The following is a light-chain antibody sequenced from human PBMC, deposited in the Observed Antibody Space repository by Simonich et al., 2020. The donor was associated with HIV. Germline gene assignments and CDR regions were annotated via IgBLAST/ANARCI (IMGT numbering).Light chain of an antibody. CDR2: WAS. CDR3: QQYYSTPTWT. CDR1: QSVLYSSNNKNY. V-gene: IGKV4-1*01. J-gene: IGKJ1*01. Sequence: DIVMTQSQDSLAVSLGERATINCKSSQSVLYSSNNKNYIAWYQQKPGQPPKLLIYWASTRESGVPDRCSGSGSGTDFTLTISSLQAEDVAVYYCQQYYSTPTWTFGQGTKVEIK.